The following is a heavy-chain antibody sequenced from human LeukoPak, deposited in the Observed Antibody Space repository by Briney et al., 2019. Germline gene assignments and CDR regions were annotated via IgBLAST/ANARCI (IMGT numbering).Heavy chain of an antibody. CDR1: GGSITSYY. Sequence: PSETLSLTCTVSGGSITSYYWSWIRQPAGKGLEWIGRIYTSGSTNYNPSLKSRVTMSVDTSKNQFSLKLSSVTAADTAVYYCARVLVVPAAIPLWYFDLRGRGTLVTVSS. D-gene: IGHD2-2*01. J-gene: IGHJ2*01. CDR2: IYTSGST. V-gene: IGHV4-4*07. CDR3: ARVLVVPAAIPLWYFDL.